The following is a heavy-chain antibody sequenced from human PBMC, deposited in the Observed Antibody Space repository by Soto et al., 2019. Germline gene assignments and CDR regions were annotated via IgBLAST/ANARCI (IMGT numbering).Heavy chain of an antibody. V-gene: IGHV3-64D*06. CDR3: VKWFSGYYGSGSYTR. CDR2: ISSNGGST. CDR1: GFTFSSYA. Sequence: PGGSLRLSCSASGFTFSSYAMHWVRQAPGKGLEYVSAISSNGGSTYYADSVKGRFTISRDNSKNTLYLQMSSLRAEDTAVYYCVKWFSGYYGSGSYTRWGQGTLVTVSS. J-gene: IGHJ4*02. D-gene: IGHD3-10*01.